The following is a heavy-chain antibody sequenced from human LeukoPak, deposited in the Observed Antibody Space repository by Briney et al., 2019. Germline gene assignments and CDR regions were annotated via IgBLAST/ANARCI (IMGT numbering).Heavy chain of an antibody. Sequence: SETLSLTCAVYGGSFSGYFCIWIRQPPGKGLEWIGEINHSGRSNYNPSLKRRVTISADTSKNEFSLKLSSVTAADTAVYYCARERNRDIVVVVAATPDDAFDIWGQGTMVTVSS. V-gene: IGHV4-34*01. CDR2: INHSGRS. D-gene: IGHD2-15*01. CDR1: GGSFSGYF. CDR3: ARERNRDIVVVVAATPDDAFDI. J-gene: IGHJ3*02.